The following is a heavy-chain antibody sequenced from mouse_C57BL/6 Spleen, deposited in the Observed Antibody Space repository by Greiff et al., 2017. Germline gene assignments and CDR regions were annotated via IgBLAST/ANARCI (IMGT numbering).Heavy chain of an antibody. J-gene: IGHJ1*03. Sequence: QVKLQQSGAELAKPGASVKLSCKASGYTFTSYWMHWVQQRPGQGLEWIGYINPSSGYTKYNQKFKGKATLPADKASSTAYMQLSRLTYEDSAVYDCARGTTVPGDFDVWGTGTTVTVSS. CDR2: INPSSGYT. CDR1: GYTFTSYW. CDR3: ARGTTVPGDFDV. D-gene: IGHD1-1*01. V-gene: IGHV1-7*01.